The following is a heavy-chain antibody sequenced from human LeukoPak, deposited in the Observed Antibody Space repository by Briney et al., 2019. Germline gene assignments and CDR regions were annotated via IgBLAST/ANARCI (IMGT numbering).Heavy chain of an antibody. J-gene: IGHJ4*02. CDR3: ASHPGVAAADY. V-gene: IGHV4-59*08. Sequence: SETLSLTCTVSGGSVSSSYWSWIRQPPGKGLEWIGYIYYSGSTNYNPSLKSRVTVSADTSKNQISLKLTSVTAADTAVYYCASHPGVAAADYWGQGTLVTVSS. D-gene: IGHD2-15*01. CDR1: GGSVSSSY. CDR2: IYYSGST.